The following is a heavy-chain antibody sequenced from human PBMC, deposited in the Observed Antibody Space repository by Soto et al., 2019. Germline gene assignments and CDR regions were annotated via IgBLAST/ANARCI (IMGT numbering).Heavy chain of an antibody. Sequence: QVQLQQWGAGLLKPSETLSLTCAVNGGSLSGYYWSWIRQPPGKGLEWIGEIKDGGSTNYSPSLRGRVTISADTSNKQFSLRLNSVTAADTAVYFCARGQEGIVATHWDQGTLVTVSS. CDR3: ARGQEGIVATH. CDR1: GGSLSGYY. CDR2: IKDGGST. V-gene: IGHV4-34*01. J-gene: IGHJ4*02. D-gene: IGHD5-12*01.